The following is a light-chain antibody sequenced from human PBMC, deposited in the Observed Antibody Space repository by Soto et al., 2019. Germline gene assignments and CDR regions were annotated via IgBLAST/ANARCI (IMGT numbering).Light chain of an antibody. CDR3: QQYGGLPYT. Sequence: EIVLTQSPGTLSLSPGQRATLSCRASQDVSDNYVAWYQQKPGQAPRLLIYAASNRANAIPDRFTGSGSGTDFTLTISRLETEDFALYHCQQYGGLPYTFGQGTKLQIK. CDR2: AAS. CDR1: QDVSDNY. J-gene: IGKJ2*01. V-gene: IGKV3-20*01.